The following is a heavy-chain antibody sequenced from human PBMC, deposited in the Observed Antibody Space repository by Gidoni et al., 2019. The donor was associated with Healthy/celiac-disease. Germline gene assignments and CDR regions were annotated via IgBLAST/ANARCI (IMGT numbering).Heavy chain of an antibody. CDR1: GFSLSTSGVG. J-gene: IGHJ3*02. CDR2: SYWDDDK. Sequence: QITFKESGPTLVKPTQTLTLTCTFSGFSLSTSGVGVGWIRQPPGKALEWLALSYWDDDKRYSPSLKSRLTITKDTSKNQVVLTMTNMDPVDTATYYCAHSQIDFWSGLGAFDIWGQGTMVTVSS. D-gene: IGHD3-3*01. V-gene: IGHV2-5*02. CDR3: AHSQIDFWSGLGAFDI.